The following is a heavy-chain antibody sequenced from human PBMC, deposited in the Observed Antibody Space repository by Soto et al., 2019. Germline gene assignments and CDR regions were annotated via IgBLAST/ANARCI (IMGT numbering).Heavy chain of an antibody. CDR1: GFTFSSYA. CDR3: AKDHWGAFDI. D-gene: IGHD3-16*01. Sequence: SLRLPCAPSGFTFSSYAMSWVRQAPGKGLEWVSAISGSGGSTYYADSVKGRFTISRDNSKNTLYLQMNSLRAEDTAVYYCAKDHWGAFDIWGQGTMVTVSS. CDR2: ISGSGGST. V-gene: IGHV3-23*01. J-gene: IGHJ3*02.